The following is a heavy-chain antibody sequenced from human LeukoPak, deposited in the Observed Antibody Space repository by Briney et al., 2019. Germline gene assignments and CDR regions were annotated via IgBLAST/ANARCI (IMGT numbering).Heavy chain of an antibody. J-gene: IGHJ6*03. V-gene: IGHV1-2*02. CDR1: GYTFTGYY. Sequence: GASVKVSCKPSGYTFTGYYMHWVRQAPGQGLEWMRWINPSSGGTNYPQKFQGRVTMTRDTSLSTAYMEVSGLRSDDTAVYYCARGVVAATFYYYMDVWGKGTTVTVSS. CDR2: INPSSGGT. CDR3: ARGVVAATFYYYMDV. D-gene: IGHD2-15*01.